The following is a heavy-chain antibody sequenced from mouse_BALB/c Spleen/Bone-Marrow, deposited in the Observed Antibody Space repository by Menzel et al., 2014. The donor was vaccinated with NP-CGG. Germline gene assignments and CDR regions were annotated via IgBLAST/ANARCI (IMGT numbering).Heavy chain of an antibody. J-gene: IGHJ4*01. D-gene: IGHD2-1*01. CDR2: INPSTGYT. CDR3: ARGNYEAMDY. CDR1: GYTFTSYW. V-gene: IGHV1-7*01. Sequence: VKLVESGAELAKPGASVKMSCKASGYTFTSYWMHWVKQRPGQGLGWIGYINPSTGYTAYNQKFKDKATLTADKSSNTAYMQLSSLTSEDSAVYYCARGNYEAMDYWGQGTSVTVSS.